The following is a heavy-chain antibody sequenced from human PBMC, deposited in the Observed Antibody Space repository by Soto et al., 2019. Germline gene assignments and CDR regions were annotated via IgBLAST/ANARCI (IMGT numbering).Heavy chain of an antibody. D-gene: IGHD3-3*01. J-gene: IGHJ5*02. CDR3: ARGVTVFGLVSRFWFDP. CDR2: IYYSGST. Sequence: SETLSLTCTVSGGSISSYYWSWIRQPPGKGLEWIGYIYYSGSTNYNPSLKSRVAISIDTSRNQFSLRLSSVTAADTAVYYCARGVTVFGLVSRFWFDPWGQGTVVTVSS. CDR1: GGSISSYY. V-gene: IGHV4-59*08.